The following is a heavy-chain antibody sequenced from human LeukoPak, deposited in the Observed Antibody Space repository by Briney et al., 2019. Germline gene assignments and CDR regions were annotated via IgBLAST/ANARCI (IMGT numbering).Heavy chain of an antibody. CDR3: AGDSSGYSVPSY. CDR1: GGSISSYY. J-gene: IGHJ4*02. CDR2: IYYSGST. V-gene: IGHV4-59*01. Sequence: PSEILSLTCTVSGGSISSYYWSWIRQPPGKGLEWIGYIYYSGSTNYNPSLKSRVTISVDTSKNQFSLKLSSVTAADTAVYYCAGDSSGYSVPSYWGQGTLVTVSS. D-gene: IGHD3-22*01.